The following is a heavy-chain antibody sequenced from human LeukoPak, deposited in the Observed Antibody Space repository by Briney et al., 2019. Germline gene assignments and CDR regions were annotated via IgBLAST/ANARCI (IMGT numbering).Heavy chain of an antibody. CDR2: ISYDGSNK. CDR3: AKAGYSSGWRNFDY. Sequence: PGGSLRLSCAASGFTFSSYGMHWVRQAPGKGLEWVAVISYDGSNKFYEDSVKGRFTISRDNSKNTLYLQMSSLGAEDTAVYYCAKAGYSSGWRNFDYWGQGTLVTVSS. J-gene: IGHJ4*02. CDR1: GFTFSSYG. D-gene: IGHD6-19*01. V-gene: IGHV3-30*18.